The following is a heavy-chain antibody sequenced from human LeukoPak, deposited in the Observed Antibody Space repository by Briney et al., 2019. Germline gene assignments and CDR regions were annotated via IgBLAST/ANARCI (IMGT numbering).Heavy chain of an antibody. CDR2: ISGSGENT. CDR3: TKLDTDDFWSAYHNGFDT. D-gene: IGHD3-3*01. CDR1: GFTFSTYA. Sequence: GGSLRLSCAASGFTFSTYAMSWVRQAPGKGLEWVSLISGSGENTHYADSVKGRFTISRDNSKNTMYLQMNSLRAEDTAVYHCTKLDTDDFWSAYHNGFDTWGQGPLVTVSS. J-gene: IGHJ5*02. V-gene: IGHV3-23*01.